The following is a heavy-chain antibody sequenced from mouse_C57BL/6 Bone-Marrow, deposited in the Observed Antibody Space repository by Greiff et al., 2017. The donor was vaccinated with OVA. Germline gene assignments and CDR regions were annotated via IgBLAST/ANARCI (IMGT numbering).Heavy chain of an antibody. J-gene: IGHJ4*01. Sequence: VQLQQPGAELVRPGTSVKLSCKASGYTFTSYWMHWVKQRPGQGLEWIGVIDPSDSYTNYNQKFKGKATLTVDTSSSTAYMQLSSLTSEDSAVYYCARSPVVATEAMDYWGQGTSVTVSS. D-gene: IGHD1-1*01. CDR1: GYTFTSYW. CDR3: ARSPVVATEAMDY. CDR2: IDPSDSYT. V-gene: IGHV1-59*01.